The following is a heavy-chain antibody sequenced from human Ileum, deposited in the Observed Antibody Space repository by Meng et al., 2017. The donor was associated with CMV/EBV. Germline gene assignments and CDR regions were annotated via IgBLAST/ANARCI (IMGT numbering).Heavy chain of an antibody. CDR3: ASPRVPAAIYYYYGMDV. D-gene: IGHD2-2*01. Sequence: GESLKTSCAASGFTFSSYSMNWVRQAPGKGLEWVSSISSSSSYIYYADSVKGRFTISRDNAKNSLYLQMNSLRAEDTAVYYCASPRVPAAIYYYYGMDVWGQGTTVTVSS. CDR2: ISSSSSYI. V-gene: IGHV3-21*01. J-gene: IGHJ6*02. CDR1: GFTFSSYS.